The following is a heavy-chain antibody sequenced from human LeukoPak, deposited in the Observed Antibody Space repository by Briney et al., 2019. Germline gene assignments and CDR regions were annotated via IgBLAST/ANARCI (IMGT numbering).Heavy chain of an antibody. D-gene: IGHD5-18*01. V-gene: IGHV1-2*02. CDR3: ARDLVQLCSKDF. CDR2: INPNSGGT. J-gene: IGHJ4*02. CDR1: GYTFTGYY. Sequence: ASVKVSCKASGYTFTGYYMHWVRQAPGQGLEWMGWINPNSGGTNYAQKVQGRVTMTRDTSISTAYMELSRLRSDDTAVYYCARDLVQLCSKDFWGQGTLVTVSS.